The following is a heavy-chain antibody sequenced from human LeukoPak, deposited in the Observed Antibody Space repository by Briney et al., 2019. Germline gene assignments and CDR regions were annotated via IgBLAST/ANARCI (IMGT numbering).Heavy chain of an antibody. CDR3: AQVPRDDGDF. D-gene: IGHD1-1*01. CDR2: IYNGGST. CDR1: GFTVSSNY. V-gene: IGHV3-53*05. Sequence: PGGSLRLSCAVSGFTVSSNYMNWVRQAPGKGPEWVSIIYNGGSTNYADSVKGRFTISRDNSKNTLYLQMNSLRAEDTAVYYCAQVPRDDGDFWGQGTLVTVSS. J-gene: IGHJ4*02.